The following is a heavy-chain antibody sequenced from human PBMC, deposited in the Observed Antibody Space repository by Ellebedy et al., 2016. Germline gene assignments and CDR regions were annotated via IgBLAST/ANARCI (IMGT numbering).Heavy chain of an antibody. CDR2: IYYSGST. CDR1: GGSISSYY. V-gene: IGHV4-59*13. J-gene: IGHJ1*01. Sequence: SETLSLTXTVSGGSISSYYWSWIRQPPGKGLEWIGYIYYSGSTNYNPSLKSRVTISVDTSKNQFSLKLSSVTAADTAVYYCARDNGSSWYLEYFQHWGQGTLVTVSS. CDR3: ARDNGSSWYLEYFQH. D-gene: IGHD6-13*01.